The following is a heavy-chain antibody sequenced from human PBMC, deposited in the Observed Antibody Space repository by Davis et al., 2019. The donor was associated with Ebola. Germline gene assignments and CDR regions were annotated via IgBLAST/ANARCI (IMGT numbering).Heavy chain of an antibody. CDR1: GFTFRNYW. CDR2: INSGSIFI. J-gene: IGHJ4*02. V-gene: IGHV3-21*01. D-gene: IGHD6-6*01. Sequence: GESLKISCAASGFTFRNYWMNWVRQAPGKGLEWVASINSGSIFINYADSVKGRFTISRDNAKNSLFLQMNSLRAEDTAVYYCANFGTSSGNNWGQGTLVTVSS. CDR3: ANFGTSSGNN.